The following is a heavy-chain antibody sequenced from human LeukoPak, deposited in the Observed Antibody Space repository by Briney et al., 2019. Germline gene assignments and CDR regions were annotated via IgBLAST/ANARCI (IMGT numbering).Heavy chain of an antibody. J-gene: IGHJ4*02. CDR1: GYTFTTYG. CDR3: ARDRDWNLDY. D-gene: IGHD1-1*01. V-gene: IGHV1-18*01. Sequence: APGKVSCKASGYTFTTYGISWVRQAPGQGLEWMGWISAYKGNTNYAQKFQGRVTMTTDTSTSTAYMELRSLTSDDTAVYYCARDRDWNLDYWGQGTLVTVSS. CDR2: ISAYKGNT.